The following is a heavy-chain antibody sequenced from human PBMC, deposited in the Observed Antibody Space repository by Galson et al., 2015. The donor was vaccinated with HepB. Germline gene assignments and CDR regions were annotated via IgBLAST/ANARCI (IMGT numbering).Heavy chain of an antibody. D-gene: IGHD3-3*01. J-gene: IGHJ6*03. CDR2: IKQDGSEK. CDR1: GFTFSSYW. V-gene: IGHV3-7*03. CDR3: ARDVRFLEWWGGYYYYMDV. Sequence: SLRLSCAASGFTFSSYWMSWVRQAPGKGLEWVANIKQDGSEKYYVDSVKGRFTISRDNAKNSLYLQMNSLRAEDTAVYDCARDVRFLEWWGGYYYYMDVWGKGTTVTVSS.